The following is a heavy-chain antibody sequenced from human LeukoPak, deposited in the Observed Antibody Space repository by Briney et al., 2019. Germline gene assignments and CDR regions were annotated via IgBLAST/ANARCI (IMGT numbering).Heavy chain of an antibody. D-gene: IGHD3-22*01. J-gene: IGHJ4*02. CDR3: ARGSRQIYYYDSSGYYPYYFDY. CDR2: INHSGST. CDR1: GGSFSGYY. V-gene: IGHV4-34*01. Sequence: SETLSLTCAVYGGSFSGYYWSWIRQPPGKGLEWIGEINHSGSTNYNPSLKSRVTISVDTSKNQFSLKLSSVTAADTAVHYCARGSRQIYYYDSSGYYPYYFDYWGQGTLVTVSS.